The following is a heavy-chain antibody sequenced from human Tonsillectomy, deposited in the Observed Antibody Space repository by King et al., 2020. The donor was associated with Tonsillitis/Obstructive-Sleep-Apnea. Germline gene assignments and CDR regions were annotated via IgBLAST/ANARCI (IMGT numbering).Heavy chain of an antibody. D-gene: IGHD3-22*01. V-gene: IGHV3-7*03. J-gene: IGHJ4*02. CDR2: IKHDGSGK. CDR3: ARGRGLVVKGY. CDR1: GVTFSSYW. Sequence: EVQLVESGGGLVQPGGSLRLSCAASGVTFSSYWMSWVRQAPGKGLEWVANIKHDGSGKYYVDSVKGRFTISRDNAKNSLYLQMNRLKAEDTAVYYCARGRGLVVKGYWGQGTLVTVSS.